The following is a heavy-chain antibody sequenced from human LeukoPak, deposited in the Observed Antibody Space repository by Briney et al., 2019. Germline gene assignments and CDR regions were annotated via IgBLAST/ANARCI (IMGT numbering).Heavy chain of an antibody. CDR1: GFTFTTYW. V-gene: IGHV3-7*01. CDR2: IKQDGSEK. Sequence: PTGGSLRLSCAGSGFTFTTYWMTWVRQAPGKGLEWVANIKQDGSEKYYVDSVKGRFTISRDNAKNSLFLQLNSLRAEDTAVYYCARDPYSGTYSDYYYYYMDVWGKGTTVTVSS. D-gene: IGHD1-26*01. CDR3: ARDPYSGTYSDYYYYYMDV. J-gene: IGHJ6*03.